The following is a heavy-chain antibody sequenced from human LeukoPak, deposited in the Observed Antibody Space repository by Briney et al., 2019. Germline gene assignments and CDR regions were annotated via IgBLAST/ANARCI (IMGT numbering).Heavy chain of an antibody. D-gene: IGHD3-22*01. Sequence: GGSLRLSCAASGFTFSSYEMNWVRQAPGKGLEWVGRIKSKTDGGTTDYAAPVKGRFTISRDDSKNTLYLQMNSLKTEDTAVYYCTAEYDSSGYYPWFFDLWGRGTLVTASS. V-gene: IGHV3-15*01. J-gene: IGHJ2*01. CDR2: IKSKTDGGTT. CDR1: GFTFSSYE. CDR3: TAEYDSSGYYPWFFDL.